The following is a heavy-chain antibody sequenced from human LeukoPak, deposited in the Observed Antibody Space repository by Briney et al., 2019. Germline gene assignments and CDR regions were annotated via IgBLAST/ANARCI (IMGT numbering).Heavy chain of an antibody. V-gene: IGHV3-23*01. J-gene: IGHJ5*02. CDR3: AKDPRGVGARGS. D-gene: IGHD1-26*01. CDR2: ISGSGGST. Sequence: PGGSLRLSCAASGFTFSSYAMSWVRQAPGKGLEWVSAISGSGGSTYYADSVKGRFTISRDNSKNTLYLQMHSLRLEDTAVYYCAKDPRGVGARGSWGQGTLVAVSS. CDR1: GFTFSSYA.